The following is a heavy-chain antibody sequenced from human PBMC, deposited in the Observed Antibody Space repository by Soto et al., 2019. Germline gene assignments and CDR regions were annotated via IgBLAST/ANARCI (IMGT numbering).Heavy chain of an antibody. D-gene: IGHD1-26*01. J-gene: IGHJ4*02. CDR2: ISGSGDST. CDR1: GFTFSNYA. CDR3: ARRGSGSYYDY. V-gene: IGHV3-23*01. Sequence: PGGSLRLSCAASGFTFSNYAMNWVRQAPVKGLEWVSVISGSGDSTYHADSVKGQFTISRDNSKNTLYLQMNSLRAEDTAVYYCARRGSGSYYDYWGQGTLVTVSS.